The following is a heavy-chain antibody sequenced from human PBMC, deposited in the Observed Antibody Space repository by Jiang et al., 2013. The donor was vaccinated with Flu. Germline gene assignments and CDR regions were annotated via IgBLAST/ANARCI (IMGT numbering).Heavy chain of an antibody. CDR3: ARDRRFSSSFMDY. CDR2: INPSGGST. D-gene: IGHD6-6*01. CDR1: GYIFTSYH. V-gene: IGHV1-46*01. Sequence: GAEVKKPGASVKVSCKASGYIFTSYHIHWVRQAPGQGLEWMGIINPSGGSTNYAQKFQGRVTMTRDTSTSTVYMELSSLRSEDTAVYYCARDRRFSSSFMDYWGQGTLVTVSS. J-gene: IGHJ4*02.